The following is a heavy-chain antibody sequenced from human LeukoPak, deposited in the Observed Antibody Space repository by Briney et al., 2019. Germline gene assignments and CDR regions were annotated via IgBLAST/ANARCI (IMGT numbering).Heavy chain of an antibody. Sequence: GGSLRLSCVASGFTFSSYAMNWVRQAPGKGLEWVSSISSSSYIYYADSVKGRFTISRDNAKNSLYLQMNSLRAEDTAVYYCARDRIAVAANYYYGMDVWGQGTTVTVSS. V-gene: IGHV3-21*01. J-gene: IGHJ6*02. CDR3: ARDRIAVAANYYYGMDV. CDR1: GFTFSSYA. CDR2: ISSSSYI. D-gene: IGHD6-19*01.